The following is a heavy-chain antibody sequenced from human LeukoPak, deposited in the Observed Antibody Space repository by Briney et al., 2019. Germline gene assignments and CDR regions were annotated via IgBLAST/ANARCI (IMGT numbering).Heavy chain of an antibody. CDR3: TTSDSSGWSFDY. CDR2: IKSKTDGGTT. CDR1: GFTFSNAW. Sequence: GGSLRLSCAASGFTFSNAWMSWVRQAPGKGLEWVGRIKSKTDGGTTDYAAPVKGRFTISRDDSKNTLYLQTNSLKTEDTAVYYCTTSDSSGWSFDYWGQGTLVTVSS. V-gene: IGHV3-15*01. J-gene: IGHJ4*02. D-gene: IGHD6-19*01.